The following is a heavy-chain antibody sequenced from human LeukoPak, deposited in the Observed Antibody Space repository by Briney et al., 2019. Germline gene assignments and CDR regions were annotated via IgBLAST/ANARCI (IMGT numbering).Heavy chain of an antibody. V-gene: IGHV3-73*01. J-gene: IGHJ4*02. D-gene: IGHD2-2*01. Sequence: GGSLKLSCAASGFTFSGSAMHWVRQASGKGLEWVGRIRSKANSYATAYAASVKGRFTISRDDSKNTAYLQMNSLKTEDTAMYYCTMYCSSTSCQPFDYWGQGTLVTVSS. CDR2: IRSKANSYAT. CDR3: TMYCSSTSCQPFDY. CDR1: GFTFSGSA.